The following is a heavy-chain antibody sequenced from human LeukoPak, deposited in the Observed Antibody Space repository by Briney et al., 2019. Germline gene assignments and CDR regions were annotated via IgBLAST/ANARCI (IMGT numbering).Heavy chain of an antibody. CDR3: ARGIAAAGMSLDYYYMDV. D-gene: IGHD6-13*01. CDR1: GGSISPYY. CDR2: IYTSGST. Sequence: SETLSLTCTVSGGSISPYYWSWIRQPAGKGLEWIGRIYTSGSTNYNPSLKSRVTISVDTSKNQFSLKLSSVTAADTAVYYCARGIAAAGMSLDYYYMDVWGKGTTVTISS. V-gene: IGHV4-4*07. J-gene: IGHJ6*03.